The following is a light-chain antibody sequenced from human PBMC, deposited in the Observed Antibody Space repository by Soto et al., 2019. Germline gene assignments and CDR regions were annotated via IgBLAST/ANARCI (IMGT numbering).Light chain of an antibody. CDR1: QSVSRR. V-gene: IGKV1-5*01. CDR2: DAS. J-gene: IGKJ2*01. CDR3: HTYNSYSLHT. Sequence: DIQMTQSPSTLSAPAGDRITITCRASQSVSRRLAWFQQKPGQAPKLLIYDASSLESGVPSRFSGRGSGTEFTITISSLQPDDCATYYCHTYNSYSLHTFGQGTKVDI.